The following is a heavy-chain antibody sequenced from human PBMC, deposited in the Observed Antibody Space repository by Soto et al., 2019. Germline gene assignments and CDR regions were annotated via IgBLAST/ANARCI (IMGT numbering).Heavy chain of an antibody. D-gene: IGHD1-7*01. CDR3: ARDEGYKWNYGGSWFDP. V-gene: IGHV1-18*01. J-gene: IGHJ5*02. Sequence: QVQLVQSGAEVKKPGASVKVSCKASGYTFTSYGISWVRQAPGQGLEWMGWISAYNGNTNYAQKLQGRVTMTTDTSTSTAYMELRSLRADDTAVYYCARDEGYKWNYGGSWFDPWGQGTLVTVSS. CDR1: GYTFTSYG. CDR2: ISAYNGNT.